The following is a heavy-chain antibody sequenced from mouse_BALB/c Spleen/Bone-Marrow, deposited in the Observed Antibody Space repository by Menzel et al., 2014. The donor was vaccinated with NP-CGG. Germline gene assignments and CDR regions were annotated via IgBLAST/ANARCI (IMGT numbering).Heavy chain of an antibody. Sequence: EVQLQQSGPELVKPGASVKISCKASGYTFTDYNMHWVKQSHGKSLEWIGYIYPYNGGTGYNQKFKTKATLTVDNSSSTAYMELRSLTSVDSAVNYCARKDYDSFFDYWGQGTTLTVSS. CDR2: IYPYNGGT. CDR3: ARKDYDSFFDY. V-gene: IGHV1S29*02. J-gene: IGHJ2*01. CDR1: GYTFTDYN. D-gene: IGHD2-4*01.